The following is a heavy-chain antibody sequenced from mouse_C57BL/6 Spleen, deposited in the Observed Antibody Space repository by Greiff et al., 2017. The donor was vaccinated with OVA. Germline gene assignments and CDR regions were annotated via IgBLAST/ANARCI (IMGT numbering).Heavy chain of an antibody. V-gene: IGHV1-82*01. Sequence: QVQLQQSGPELVKPGASVKISCKASGYAFSSSWMNWVKQRPGQGLEWIGRIYPGDGDTNYNGKFKGKATLTADKSSSTAYLQRSSLTSEDSAVDFCARGGLCLYYCDDWGQGTTLTVSS. J-gene: IGHJ2*01. CDR3: ARGGLCLYYCDD. CDR1: GYAFSSSW. D-gene: IGHD6-1*01. CDR2: IYPGDGDT.